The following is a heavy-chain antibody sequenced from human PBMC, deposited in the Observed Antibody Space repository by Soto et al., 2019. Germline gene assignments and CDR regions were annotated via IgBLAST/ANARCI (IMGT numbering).Heavy chain of an antibody. J-gene: IGHJ4*02. CDR3: AKDPIAAAVPTGVFDY. V-gene: IGHV3-23*01. Sequence: GSLRLSCAASGFTFSSYAMHWVRQAPGKGLEWVSAISGSGGSTYYADSVKGRFTISRDNSKNTLYLQMNSLRAEDTAVYYCAKDPIAAAVPTGVFDYWGQGTLVTVSS. D-gene: IGHD6-13*01. CDR1: GFTFSSYA. CDR2: ISGSGGST.